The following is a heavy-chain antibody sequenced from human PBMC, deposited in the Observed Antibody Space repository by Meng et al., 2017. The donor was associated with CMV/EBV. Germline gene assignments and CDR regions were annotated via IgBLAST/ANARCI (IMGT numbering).Heavy chain of an antibody. D-gene: IGHD4-23*01. Sequence: LQESGPGLVTPSETLSLTCTVSGGSISSSSYYWGWIRQPPGKGLEWIGSIYYSGSTYYNPSLKSRVTISVDTSKNQFSLKLSSVTAADTAVYYCARDPSLRWIDYWGQGTLVTVSS. V-gene: IGHV4-39*07. CDR2: IYYSGST. J-gene: IGHJ4*02. CDR3: ARDPSLRWIDY. CDR1: GGSISSSSYY.